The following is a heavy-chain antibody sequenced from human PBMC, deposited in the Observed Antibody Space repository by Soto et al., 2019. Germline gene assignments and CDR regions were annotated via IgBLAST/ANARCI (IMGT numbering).Heavy chain of an antibody. Sequence: GGSLRLSCAASGFTFSSYAMSWVRQAPGKGLEWVSAISGSGGSTYYADSVKGRFTISRDNSKNTLYLQMNSLRAEDTAVYYCAKLYGSSSWYSGYYYGMDVWGQGTTVTVSS. V-gene: IGHV3-23*01. D-gene: IGHD6-13*01. CDR2: ISGSGGST. J-gene: IGHJ6*02. CDR3: AKLYGSSSWYSGYYYGMDV. CDR1: GFTFSSYA.